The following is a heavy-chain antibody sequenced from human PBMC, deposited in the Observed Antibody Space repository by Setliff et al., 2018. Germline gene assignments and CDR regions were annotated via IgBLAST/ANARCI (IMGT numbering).Heavy chain of an antibody. Sequence: ASVKVSCKASGGTFSSYAISWVRQAPGQGLEWMGGIIPILGIANYAQKFQGRVTITADKSASTAYMELSSLRSEDTAVYYCARLEQFLEWPWFDPWGQGTLVTVSS. CDR3: ARLEQFLEWPWFDP. V-gene: IGHV1-69*10. D-gene: IGHD3-3*01. CDR1: GGTFSSYA. J-gene: IGHJ5*02. CDR2: IIPILGIA.